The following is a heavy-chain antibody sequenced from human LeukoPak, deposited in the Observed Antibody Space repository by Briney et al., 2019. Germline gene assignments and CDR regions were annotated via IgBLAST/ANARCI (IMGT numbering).Heavy chain of an antibody. CDR3: ARQRSSTWSLGY. CDR2: VYYSGST. D-gene: IGHD6-13*01. CDR1: GGTISSYC. V-gene: IGHV4-59*08. J-gene: IGHJ4*02. Sequence: SETLSLSCTASGGTISSYCRSWIRQPPGKGLEWIGYVYYSGSTNYNPSLKSRVTISVDTSKNQFSLKRSSVTAADTAVDFCARQRSSTWSLGYRGQGTLVTVSS.